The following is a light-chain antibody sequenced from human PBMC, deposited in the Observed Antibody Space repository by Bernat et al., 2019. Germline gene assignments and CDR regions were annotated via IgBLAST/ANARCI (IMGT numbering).Light chain of an antibody. J-gene: IGKJ2*03. V-gene: IGKV1-39*01. Sequence: DIQMSQSPSFLSVSVGDRVTITCRASRSVASYLSWYQHKPGKAPQLLIYGASTLQGGVPSRFSGSGSGTDFTLTISSLQPEDFATYYCQQGYSTPYSFGQGTKVDI. CDR1: RSVASY. CDR3: QQGYSTPYS. CDR2: GAS.